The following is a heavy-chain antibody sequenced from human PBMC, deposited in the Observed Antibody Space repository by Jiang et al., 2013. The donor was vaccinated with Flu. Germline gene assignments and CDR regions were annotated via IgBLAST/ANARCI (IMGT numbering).Heavy chain of an antibody. J-gene: IGHJ6*02. CDR3: ARGLVYCSGISCYYYYNGMDV. Sequence: SGAEVKKPGASVKVSCQASGYDFTNYTVHWVRQAPGQRLEWMGWINAGDGNTKYSQKFQGRVTITRDTFASTVYMELSSLRSEDTAVYYCARGLVYCSGISCYYYYNGMDVWGQGTTVAVSS. V-gene: IGHV1-3*01. CDR1: GYDFTNYT. D-gene: IGHD2-2*01. CDR2: INAGDGNT.